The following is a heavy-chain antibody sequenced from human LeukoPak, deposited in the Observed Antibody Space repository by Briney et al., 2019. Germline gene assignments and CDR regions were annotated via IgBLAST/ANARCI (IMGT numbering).Heavy chain of an antibody. D-gene: IGHD3-10*01. V-gene: IGHV3-43D*03. Sequence: GGSLRLSCAASGFTVSSNYMSWVRQAPGKGLEWVSLISWDGGSTYYADSVKGRFTISRDNSKNSLYLQMNSLRAEDTALYYCAKDHYGSGSYYGLDYWGQGTLVTVSS. CDR2: ISWDGGST. CDR3: AKDHYGSGSYYGLDY. CDR1: GFTVSSNY. J-gene: IGHJ4*02.